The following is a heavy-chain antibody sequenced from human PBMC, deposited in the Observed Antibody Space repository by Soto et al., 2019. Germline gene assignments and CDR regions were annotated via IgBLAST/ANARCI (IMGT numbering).Heavy chain of an antibody. CDR3: SADRPDIGVGWWV. Sequence: VQVSFKASLSGFISSGIQWLQQAHGQRLEWIGWIVVASGQTNYAQNFRGRVAITRDTSTATAYIELTGLTSEDTAVYFCSADRPDIGVGWWVWGQGTTVTVSS. J-gene: IGHJ6*02. CDR1: LSGFISSG. CDR2: IVVASGQT. D-gene: IGHD2-15*01. V-gene: IGHV1-58*02.